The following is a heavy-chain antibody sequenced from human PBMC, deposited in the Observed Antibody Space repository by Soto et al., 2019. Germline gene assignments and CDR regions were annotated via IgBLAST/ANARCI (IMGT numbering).Heavy chain of an antibody. CDR1: GFTFSTYA. CDR3: AKRAVYRSSSNFYYMDV. V-gene: IGHV3-23*04. Sequence: EVQLVESGGGLVQPGGSLRLSCAASGFTFSTYAMSWVRQAPGKGLEWVSANSGSGGNTYYADSVKGRFTIPRDTSKNTLYLQMNSLSAEDTAVYYCAKRAVYRSSSNFYYMDVWGKGTTVTVSS. J-gene: IGHJ6*03. D-gene: IGHD6-6*01. CDR2: NSGSGGNT.